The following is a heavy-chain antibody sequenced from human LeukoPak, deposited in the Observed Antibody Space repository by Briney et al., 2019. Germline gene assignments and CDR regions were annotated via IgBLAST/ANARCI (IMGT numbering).Heavy chain of an antibody. J-gene: IGHJ4*02. CDR2: INPNSGGT. CDR3: ARVGSDYYDSSGKFDY. V-gene: IGHV1-2*02. Sequence: GASVKVSCKASGYTFTGYYMHWVRQAPGQRLEWMGWINPNSGGTNYAQKFQGRVTMTRDTSISTAYMELSRLRSDDTAVYYCARVGSDYYDSSGKFDYWGQGTLVTVSS. D-gene: IGHD3-22*01. CDR1: GYTFTGYY.